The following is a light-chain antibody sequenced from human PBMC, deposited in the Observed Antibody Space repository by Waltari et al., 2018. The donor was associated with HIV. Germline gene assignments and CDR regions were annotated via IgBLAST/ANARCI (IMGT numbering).Light chain of an antibody. CDR1: QSISSY. Sequence: DIQMTQSPSSLSASVGDRVTLTCRASQSISSYLNWYQQKPGKAPKLLIYAASSLQSGVPSRFSGSGSGTDFTLTISSLQPEDFAKYHCQQSYTTPYSFGQGTKLAIK. CDR2: AAS. CDR3: QQSYTTPYS. V-gene: IGKV1-39*01. J-gene: IGKJ2*03.